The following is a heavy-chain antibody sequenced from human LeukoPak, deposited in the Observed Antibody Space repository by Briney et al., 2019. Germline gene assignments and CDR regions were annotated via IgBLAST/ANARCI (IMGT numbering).Heavy chain of an antibody. V-gene: IGHV3-11*04. CDR2: MSSSSVAI. D-gene: IGHD2-21*02. J-gene: IGHJ4*02. CDR1: GFAFSDYY. Sequence: GGSLRLSCAASGFAFSDYYMSWIRQTPGKGLEWVSYMSSSSVAIYYADSVKGRFTISRDNAKNSLYLQMNSLRAEDTAVYYCVRGHYNCAGDCYIDSWGQGTLVTVSS. CDR3: VRGHYNCAGDCYIDS.